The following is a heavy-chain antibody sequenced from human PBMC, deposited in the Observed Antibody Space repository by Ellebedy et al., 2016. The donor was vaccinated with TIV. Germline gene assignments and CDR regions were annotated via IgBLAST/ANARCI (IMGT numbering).Heavy chain of an antibody. CDR3: AREAVAGEYFDP. CDR1: GGAISTSGYL. Sequence: MPGGSLRLSCTVSGGAISTSGYLGGRIRQPQGKELEWIGSIYFSGSTHRNPSLKSRVTISVDTSKNQFSLELRSVTAADTAVYYCAREAVAGEYFDPWGQGTLVTVSS. D-gene: IGHD6-19*01. CDR2: IYFSGST. J-gene: IGHJ5*02. V-gene: IGHV4-39*07.